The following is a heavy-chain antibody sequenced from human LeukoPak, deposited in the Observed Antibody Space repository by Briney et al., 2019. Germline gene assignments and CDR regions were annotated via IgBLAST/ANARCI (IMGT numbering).Heavy chain of an antibody. Sequence: GGSLRLSCAASGFTFSDYAMHWVRQAPGKGLEWVSGISWNSGSIGYADSVKGRFTISRDNAKNSLYLQMNSLRAEDTALYYCAKDIGSSSWYSFDYWGQGTLVTVSS. J-gene: IGHJ4*02. D-gene: IGHD6-13*01. CDR2: ISWNSGSI. CDR3: AKDIGSSSWYSFDY. CDR1: GFTFSDYA. V-gene: IGHV3-9*01.